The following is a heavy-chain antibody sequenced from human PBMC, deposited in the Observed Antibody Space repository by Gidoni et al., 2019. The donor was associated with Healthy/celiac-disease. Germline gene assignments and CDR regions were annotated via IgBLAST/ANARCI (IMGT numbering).Heavy chain of an antibody. Sequence: EVQLVESGGGLVKPGGSLRRSCAASGFTFRSYSVNWVRQAPGKGLEWVSSISSSSSYIYYADSVKGRFTISRDNAKNSLYLQMNSLRAEDTAVYYCARGTAAAMIVVVITNSDFDYWGQGTLVTVSS. D-gene: IGHD3-22*01. J-gene: IGHJ4*02. CDR2: ISSSSSYI. CDR1: GFTFRSYS. CDR3: ARGTAAAMIVVVITNSDFDY. V-gene: IGHV3-21*01.